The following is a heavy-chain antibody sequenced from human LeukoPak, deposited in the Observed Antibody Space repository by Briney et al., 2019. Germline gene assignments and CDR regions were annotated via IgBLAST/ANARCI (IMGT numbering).Heavy chain of an antibody. Sequence: GGSLRLSCAASGFTFSSYAMRWVRQAPGKGLEWVAVISYDGSKKYYADSVKGRFTISRDNSKNTLYLQMNSLRAEDTAVYYSARDRDQDYYDNSGLLDYWGQGTLVTVSS. V-gene: IGHV3-30*04. CDR2: ISYDGSKK. D-gene: IGHD3-22*01. CDR3: ARDRDQDYYDNSGLLDY. J-gene: IGHJ4*02. CDR1: GFTFSSYA.